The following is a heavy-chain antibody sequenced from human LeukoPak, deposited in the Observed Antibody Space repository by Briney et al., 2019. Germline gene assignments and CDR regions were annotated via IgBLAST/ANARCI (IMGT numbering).Heavy chain of an antibody. J-gene: IGHJ4*02. CDR2: IHYSGSA. Sequence: SETLSRTCTGSGGSISSGSYYWRGIRQPPGRGVEWIAYIHYSGSAPYNPSLKSRVTITRDRSTNKFSLKMTSVTAAATAVYFCARDMGAPDYGSYSVDYWGQGTLVTVSS. CDR1: GGSISSGSYY. V-gene: IGHV4-61*01. D-gene: IGHD4-23*01. CDR3: ARDMGAPDYGSYSVDY.